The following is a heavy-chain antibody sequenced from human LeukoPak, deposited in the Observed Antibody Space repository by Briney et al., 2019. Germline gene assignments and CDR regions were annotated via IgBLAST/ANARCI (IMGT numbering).Heavy chain of an antibody. Sequence: ASVKVSCKASGYTFTSYYMHWVRQAPGQGLEWMGIINPSGGSTSYAQKFQGRVTMTRDTSTSTVYMELRSLRSDDTAVYYCAREVYDILTGGDFDYWGQGTLVTVSS. D-gene: IGHD3-9*01. V-gene: IGHV1-46*01. J-gene: IGHJ4*02. CDR1: GYTFTSYY. CDR2: INPSGGST. CDR3: AREVYDILTGGDFDY.